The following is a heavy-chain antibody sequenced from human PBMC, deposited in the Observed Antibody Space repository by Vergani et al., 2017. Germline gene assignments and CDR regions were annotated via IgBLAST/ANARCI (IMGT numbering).Heavy chain of an antibody. CDR1: GFTFSSYG. CDR3: AKDMSXAAAGIGYYYGMDV. V-gene: IGHV3-30*18. D-gene: IGHD6-13*01. J-gene: IGHJ6*02. CDR2: ISYDGSNK. Sequence: QVQLVESGGGVVQPGRSLRLSCAASGFTFSSYGMHWVRQAPGKGLEWVAVISYDGSNKYYADSVKGRFTISRDNSKNTLYLQMNSLRAEDTAVYYCAKDMSXAAAGIGYYYGMDVWGQGP.